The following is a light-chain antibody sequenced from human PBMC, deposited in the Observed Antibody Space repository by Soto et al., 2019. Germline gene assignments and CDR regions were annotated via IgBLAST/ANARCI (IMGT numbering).Light chain of an antibody. V-gene: IGLV2-14*03. Sequence: QSALTQPASVSGSPGQSITISCPGTNSDIGYYNFVSWYQHHPGKAPKLMIYDVSNRPSGVSNRFSGSKSGNTASLTISGLQAEDEADYYCSSFTTSSALVFGGGTKLTVL. CDR2: DVS. CDR1: NSDIGYYNF. J-gene: IGLJ2*01. CDR3: SSFTTSSALV.